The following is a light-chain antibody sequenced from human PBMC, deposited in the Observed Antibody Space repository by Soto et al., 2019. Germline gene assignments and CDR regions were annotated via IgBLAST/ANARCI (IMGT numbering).Light chain of an antibody. J-gene: IGLJ1*01. V-gene: IGLV2-14*01. CDR1: SSDVGGYNF. CDR2: DVS. CDR3: TSYRGSNTLDV. Sequence: QSALTQPASVSGSPGQSITISCTGTSSDVGGYNFVSWYQQYPGKAPKLLIYDVSNRPSGVSNRFSGSKSGNKASLTISGLPAEDEADYYCTSYRGSNTLDVFGTGTKVTVL.